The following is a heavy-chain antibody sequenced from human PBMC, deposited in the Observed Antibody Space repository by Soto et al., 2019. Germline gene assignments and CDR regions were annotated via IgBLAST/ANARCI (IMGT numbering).Heavy chain of an antibody. J-gene: IGHJ5*02. CDR1: GGSIDNYY. Sequence: SETLSLTCTVSGGSIDNYYWSWIRQPPGKGLEWIGYVYYIGRANYNPSLKSRVTMSLDTSKTQFSLKLTSVTTADTAVYYCASQYYGRSSSSSFDPWGQGTLVTVSS. D-gene: IGHD6-6*01. V-gene: IGHV4-59*01. CDR2: VYYIGRA. CDR3: ASQYYGRSSSSSFDP.